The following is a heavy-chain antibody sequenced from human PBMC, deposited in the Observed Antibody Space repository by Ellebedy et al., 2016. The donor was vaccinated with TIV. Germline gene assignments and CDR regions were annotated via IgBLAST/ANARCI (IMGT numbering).Heavy chain of an antibody. CDR2: IYYSGST. D-gene: IGHD4-23*01. Sequence: SETLSLTCTVSGGSISSSSYYWGWIRQPPGKGLEWIGSIYYSGSTYYNPSLKSRVTISVDTSKNQFSLKLSSVTAADTAVYYCARAPNYGGNPTLLDQVDYWGQGTLVTVSS. CDR1: GGSISSSSYY. J-gene: IGHJ4*02. V-gene: IGHV4-39*01. CDR3: ARAPNYGGNPTLLDQVDY.